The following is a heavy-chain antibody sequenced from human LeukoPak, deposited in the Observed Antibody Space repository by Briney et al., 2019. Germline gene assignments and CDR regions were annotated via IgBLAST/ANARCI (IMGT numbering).Heavy chain of an antibody. D-gene: IGHD3-22*01. CDR1: GFTFGDYA. CDR2: IRSKAYGGTT. CDR3: TRDPTHPHDSSGYLRPSDY. J-gene: IGHJ4*02. Sequence: PGGSLRLSCTASGFTFGDYAMSWFRQAPGKGLEWVGFIRSKAYGGTTEYAASVKGRFTISRDDSKSIAYLQMNSLKTEDTAVYYCTRDPTHPHDSSGYLRPSDYWGQGTLATVSS. V-gene: IGHV3-49*03.